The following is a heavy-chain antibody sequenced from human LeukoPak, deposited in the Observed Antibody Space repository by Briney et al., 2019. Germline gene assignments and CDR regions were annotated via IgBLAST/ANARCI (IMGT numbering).Heavy chain of an antibody. J-gene: IGHJ4*02. CDR3: ARGWRGYSYGYGVTYDY. D-gene: IGHD5-18*01. CDR1: GGSFSGYY. Sequence: SETLSLTCAVYGGSFSGYYWSWIRQPPGKGLEWIGEINHSGSTNYNPSLKSRVTISVDTSKNQFSLKLSSVTAADTAVYYCARGWRGYSYGYGVTYDYCGQGTLVTVSS. V-gene: IGHV4-34*01. CDR2: INHSGST.